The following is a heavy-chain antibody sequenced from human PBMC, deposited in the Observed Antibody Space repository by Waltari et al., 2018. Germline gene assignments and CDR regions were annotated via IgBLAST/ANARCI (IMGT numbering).Heavy chain of an antibody. J-gene: IGHJ6*02. CDR2: IYRSGVT. V-gene: IGHV4-61*02. CDR3: AVSPDTATSRAAFHF. CDR1: GGSISNLNFY. D-gene: IGHD5-18*01. Sequence: QVQLQESGPGLAKASQTLSLTCDVSGGSISNLNFYWSWIRQPAGKGLEWIGRIYRSGVTDYNPSLRGRATMFLEMSKNQFSLTVDSLIAADTAVYYCAVSPDTATSRAAFHFWGPGTTVSVSS.